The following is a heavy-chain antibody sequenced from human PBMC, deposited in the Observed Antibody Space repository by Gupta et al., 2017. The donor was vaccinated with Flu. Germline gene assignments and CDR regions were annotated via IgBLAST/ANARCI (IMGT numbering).Heavy chain of an antibody. CDR2: ISGSGGST. D-gene: IGHD3-22*01. CDR3: AKDGYYYDSSGYYKRGYYFDY. CDR1: GFTFSSYA. Sequence: EVQLLESGGGLVQPGGSLRLSCAAPGFTFSSYAMSWVRQAPGKGLEWVSAISGSGGSTYYADSVKGRFTISRDNSKNTLYLQMNSLRAEDTAVYYCAKDGYYYDSSGYYKRGYYFDYWGQGTLVTVSA. V-gene: IGHV3-23*01. J-gene: IGHJ4*02.